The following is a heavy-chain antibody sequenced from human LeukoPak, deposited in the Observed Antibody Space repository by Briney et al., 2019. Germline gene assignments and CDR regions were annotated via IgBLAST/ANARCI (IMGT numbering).Heavy chain of an antibody. D-gene: IGHD3-10*01. V-gene: IGHV4-59*01. CDR3: ARSQYYGSGSPTLDY. CDR1: AGSISSYY. J-gene: IGHJ4*02. Sequence: SETLSLTCTVPAGSISSYYWSWIWQPPGKGLEWIGYIYYSGSTNYNPSLKSRVTISIDTSKNQFSLKLRSVTAADTAVYYCARSQYYGSGSPTLDYWGQGTLVTVSS. CDR2: IYYSGST.